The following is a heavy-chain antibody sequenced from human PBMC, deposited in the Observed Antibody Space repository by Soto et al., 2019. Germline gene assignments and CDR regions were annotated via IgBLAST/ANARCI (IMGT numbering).Heavy chain of an antibody. CDR1: GGTFSSYG. J-gene: IGHJ3*02. CDR3: AGGRPPPSFGI. CDR2: IIPVFGPG. D-gene: IGHD2-15*01. Sequence: QVQLVQSGAEVKKPGSSVKVSCKASGGTFSSYGVSWVRQAPGQGLEWMGGIIPVFGPGNFPQNFQGRVTITADESTRTAHMGASRLRSEETAGYYFAGGRPPPSFGIWGQGTMVTVSS. V-gene: IGHV1-69*12.